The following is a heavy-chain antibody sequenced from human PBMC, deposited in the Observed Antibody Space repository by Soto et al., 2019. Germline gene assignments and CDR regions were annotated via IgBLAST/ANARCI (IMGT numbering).Heavy chain of an antibody. CDR3: ASMIGDPVLSFDS. CDR2: IFYSGST. J-gene: IGHJ5*01. Sequence: SETLSLTCTVSGGSLSSYYWSWIRQPPGKGLEWIGFIFYSGSTSYNPSLKSRVTISIDTSEYQFSLKLNSVTAADTAVYYCASMIGDPVLSFDSWGQGTLVTVS. D-gene: IGHD3-10*02. V-gene: IGHV4-59*01. CDR1: GGSLSSYY.